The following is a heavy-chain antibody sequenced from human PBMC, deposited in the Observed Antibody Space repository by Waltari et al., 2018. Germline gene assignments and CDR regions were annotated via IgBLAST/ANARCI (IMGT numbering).Heavy chain of an antibody. J-gene: IGHJ3*02. Sequence: QVHLVQSGAEVKKPGAPVRVSCKTSGYTFSDHYLSWVRQAPGQVLEWMGGIHPKSGATNPAQKFQGGVTLTRDTSTSTVYMELRGLTSDDTAIYYCARDLFPNFWSGYGFDIWGQGTKVTVSS. V-gene: IGHV1-2*02. CDR2: IHPKSGAT. CDR1: GYTFSDHY. D-gene: IGHD3-3*01. CDR3: ARDLFPNFWSGYGFDI.